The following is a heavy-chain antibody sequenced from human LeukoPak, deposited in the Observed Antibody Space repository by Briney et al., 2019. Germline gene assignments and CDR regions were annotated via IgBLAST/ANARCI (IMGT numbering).Heavy chain of an antibody. D-gene: IGHD3-22*01. CDR2: ISYDGSNK. CDR3: AKDPDSSGYQSYFDY. J-gene: IGHJ4*02. Sequence: PGGSLRLSCAASGFTFSSYGMHGVRQAPGKGLEWVAVISYDGSNKYYADSVKGRFTISRDNSKNTLYLQMNSLRAEDTAVYYCAKDPDSSGYQSYFDYWGQGTLVTVSS. V-gene: IGHV3-30*18. CDR1: GFTFSSYG.